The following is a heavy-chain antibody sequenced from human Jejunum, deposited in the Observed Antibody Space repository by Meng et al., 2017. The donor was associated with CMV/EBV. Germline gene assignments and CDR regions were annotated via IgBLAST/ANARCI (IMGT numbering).Heavy chain of an antibody. V-gene: IGHV3-7*04. CDR2: INQDGSQK. D-gene: IGHD6-13*01. CDR3: ARVAAAGRGMDV. Sequence: ASGCTFSSHWMTRVRRDPGKGLEWVAKINQDGSQKNYVDSVKGRFTISRDNDKNSLFLQMNSLRAEDTAVYYCARVAAAGRGMDVWGQGTTVTVSS. CDR1: GCTFSSHW. J-gene: IGHJ6*02.